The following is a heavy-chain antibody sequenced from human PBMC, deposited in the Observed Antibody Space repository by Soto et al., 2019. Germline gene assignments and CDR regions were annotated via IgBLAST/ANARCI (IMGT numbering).Heavy chain of an antibody. D-gene: IGHD3-10*01. J-gene: IGHJ4*02. CDR1: GFIFKMYW. CDR2: IYNDGTYS. Sequence: GGSLRLSCAASGFIFKMYWMHWVRQSPGRGLVWISRIYNDGTYSDYADSVRGRFTISRDNVNDTLYLQMNNLRAEDSGLYYCTRGPRPISTGTGAYWGQGTQVTVSS. V-gene: IGHV3-74*01. CDR3: TRGPRPISTGTGAY.